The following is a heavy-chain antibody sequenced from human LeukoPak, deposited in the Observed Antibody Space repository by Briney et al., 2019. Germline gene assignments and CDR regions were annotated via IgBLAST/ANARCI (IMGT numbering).Heavy chain of an antibody. V-gene: IGHV4-61*02. CDR1: GGSISSGSYY. Sequence: SETLSLTCTVSGGSISSGSYYWTWIRQPAGKGLEWIGRIYTSGSTNYNPSLKSRVTISVDTSKNQFSLKLSSVTAADTAVYAREGFEQQLGVGECYFDYWGQGTLVTVSS. D-gene: IGHD6-13*01. CDR3: EGFEQQLGVGECYFDY. J-gene: IGHJ4*02. CDR2: IYTSGST.